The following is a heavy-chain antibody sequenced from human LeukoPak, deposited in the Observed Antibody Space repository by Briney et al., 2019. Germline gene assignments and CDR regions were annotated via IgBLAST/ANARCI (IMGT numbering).Heavy chain of an antibody. CDR3: ARGVEYYYGPGNWFDP. J-gene: IGHJ5*02. CDR1: GGSISSSSYY. Sequence: SETLSLTCTVSGGSISSSSYYWGWIRQPPGKGLEWIGSIYYSGSTYYNPSLKSRVAISVDTSKNQFSLKLSSVTAADTAVYYCARGVEYYYGPGNWFDPWGQGTLVTVSS. D-gene: IGHD3-10*01. CDR2: IYYSGST. V-gene: IGHV4-39*07.